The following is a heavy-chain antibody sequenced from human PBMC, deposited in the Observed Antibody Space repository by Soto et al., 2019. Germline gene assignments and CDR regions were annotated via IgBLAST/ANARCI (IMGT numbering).Heavy chain of an antibody. D-gene: IGHD3-10*01. V-gene: IGHV1-2*04. J-gene: IGHJ5*02. CDR1: GYTFTGYY. Sequence: GASVKVSCKASGYTFTGYYMHWVRQAPGQGLEWMGWINPNSGGTNYAQKFQGWVTMTRDTSISTAYMELSRLRSDDTAVYYCARGSTMVRGYPDSFDPCGQGTLVTFSS. CDR2: INPNSGGT. CDR3: ARGSTMVRGYPDSFDP.